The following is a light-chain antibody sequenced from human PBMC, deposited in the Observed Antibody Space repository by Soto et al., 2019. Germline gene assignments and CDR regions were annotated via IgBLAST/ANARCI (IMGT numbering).Light chain of an antibody. J-gene: IGLJ2*01. V-gene: IGLV2-23*02. Sequence: QSVLTQPASVSGSPGQSVTISCTGTSSDVGSYNLVSWYQQHPGKAPKLMIYEVTKRPSGVSNRFSGSKSGNTASLTISGLQAEDEADYYCCSYAGGREVFGGVTKLTVL. CDR2: EVT. CDR1: SSDVGSYNL. CDR3: CSYAGGREV.